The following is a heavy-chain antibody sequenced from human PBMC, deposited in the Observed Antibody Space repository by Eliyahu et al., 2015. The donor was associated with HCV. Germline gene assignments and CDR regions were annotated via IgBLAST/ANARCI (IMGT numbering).Heavy chain of an antibody. CDR1: GFVFSXCG. V-gene: IGHV3-21*06. CDR2: ISTSGRYI. J-gene: IGHJ6*02. CDR3: ARDLSQDSSSSDYGLDA. Sequence: EVQLVESGGGLVKPGGSLRLSCAASGFVFSXCGMXWVRQAPGKGLEWVSSISTSGRYIFYADSVRGRFTISRDNAKNSLFLHMTSLRAADTAVYYCARDLSQDSSSSDYGLDAWGQGTTVTVSS. D-gene: IGHD6-6*01.